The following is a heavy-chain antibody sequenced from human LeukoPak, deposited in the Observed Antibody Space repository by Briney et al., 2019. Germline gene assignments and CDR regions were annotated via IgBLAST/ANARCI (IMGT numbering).Heavy chain of an antibody. CDR3: ARGGQGTFYYGSGTFYFDN. J-gene: IGHJ4*02. CDR2: KSYDGSTE. CDR1: GFTFSTYS. D-gene: IGHD3-10*01. V-gene: IGHV3-30-3*01. Sequence: PGRSLRLSCATSGFTFSTYSLHWVRQAPGKGLEWVAVKSYDGSTEYYADSVKGRFTISRDNSNDTLYLQMKSLRSEDTAVYYCARGGQGTFYYGSGTFYFDNWGQGTLVTVSS.